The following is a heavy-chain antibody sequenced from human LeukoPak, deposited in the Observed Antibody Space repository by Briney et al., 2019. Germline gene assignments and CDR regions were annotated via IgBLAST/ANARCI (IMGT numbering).Heavy chain of an antibody. CDR2: MNCNNGVT. CDR3: ARDLPSTSNWELDY. V-gene: IGHV1-2*06. CDR1: GYTFTDYY. J-gene: IGHJ4*02. Sequence: ASVKVSCKASGYTFTDYYIHWVRQAPGQGLEWMGRMNCNNGVTDDAQNFHVRVTMTRDTSISTAYMELSRLTSDDTAVYYCARDLPSTSNWELDYWGQGTLVIVSS. D-gene: IGHD1-26*01.